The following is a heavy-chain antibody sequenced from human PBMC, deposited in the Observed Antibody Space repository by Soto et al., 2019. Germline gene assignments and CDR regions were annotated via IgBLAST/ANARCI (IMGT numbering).Heavy chain of an antibody. V-gene: IGHV3-9*01. Sequence: EVQLVESGGGLVQPGWSLRLSCAASGFTFDDNAMHWVRQAPGKGLEWVSGIGWNSDNIGYADSVKGRFTISRDNAKNSLYLQMNSLRADDTAVYYCARGRGYQYYGMDVWGQGTTVTVSS. CDR2: IGWNSDNI. CDR1: GFTFDDNA. J-gene: IGHJ6*02. CDR3: ARGRGYQYYGMDV.